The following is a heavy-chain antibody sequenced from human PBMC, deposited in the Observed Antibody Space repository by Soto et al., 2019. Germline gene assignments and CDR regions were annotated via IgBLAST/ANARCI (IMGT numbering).Heavy chain of an antibody. D-gene: IGHD2-15*01. Sequence: VESLKISCNGSGDSFTSYWIGWVGQMPGKGLEWMGIIYPGDSDTRYSPSFQGQVTISADKSISTAYLQWSSLKASDTAMYYCAKSSGAEPRYYYYYGMDVWGQGTTVTVSS. V-gene: IGHV5-51*01. CDR3: AKSSGAEPRYYYYYGMDV. CDR1: GDSFTSYW. CDR2: IYPGDSDT. J-gene: IGHJ6*02.